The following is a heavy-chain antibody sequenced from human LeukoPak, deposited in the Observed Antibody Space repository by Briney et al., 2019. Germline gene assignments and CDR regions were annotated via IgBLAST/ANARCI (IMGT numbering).Heavy chain of an antibody. Sequence: SETLSLTCAVSGGSINNSYWSWIRQPPGKGLEWLGFIFYSGTTNYNPSLESRVSMSVDTSRNQFSLNLRSLTAADTAVYYCARHPRGDSSNPPDSFDIWGQGTVVTVSS. J-gene: IGHJ3*02. V-gene: IGHV4-59*08. CDR1: GGSINNSY. D-gene: IGHD2-21*02. CDR3: ARHPRGDSSNPPDSFDI. CDR2: IFYSGTT.